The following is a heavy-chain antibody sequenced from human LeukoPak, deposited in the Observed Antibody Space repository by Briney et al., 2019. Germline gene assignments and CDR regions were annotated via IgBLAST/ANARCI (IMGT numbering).Heavy chain of an antibody. CDR1: GGSISSYY. J-gene: IGHJ6*03. CDR3: ATSGYCSSTSCRNNYYYYMDV. V-gene: IGHV4-4*07. D-gene: IGHD2-2*01. Sequence: SETLSLTCTVSGGSISSYYWSWIRQPAGKGLEWIGRIYTSGSTNYNPSLKSRVAMSVDTSKNQFSLKLSSVPAADTAVYYCATSGYCSSTSCRNNYYYYMDVWGKGTTVTVSS. CDR2: IYTSGST.